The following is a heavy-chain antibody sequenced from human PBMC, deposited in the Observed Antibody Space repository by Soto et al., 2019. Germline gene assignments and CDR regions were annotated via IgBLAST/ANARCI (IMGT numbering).Heavy chain of an antibody. V-gene: IGHV3-15*01. CDR3: TTVVTMVRGVIMTVDY. J-gene: IGHJ4*02. D-gene: IGHD3-10*01. Sequence: VGSLRLSCAASGFTFSNAWMSWVRQAPGKGLEWVGRIKSKTDGGTTDYAAPVKGRFTISRDDSKNTLFLQMNSLKTEDTAVYYCTTVVTMVRGVIMTVDYWGQGTLVTVSS. CDR2: IKSKTDGGTT. CDR1: GFTFSNAW.